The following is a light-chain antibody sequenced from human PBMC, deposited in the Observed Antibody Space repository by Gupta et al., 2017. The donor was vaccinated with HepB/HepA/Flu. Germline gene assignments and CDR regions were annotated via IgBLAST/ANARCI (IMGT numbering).Light chain of an antibody. V-gene: IGKV3-20*01. Sequence: ILLTPPPGTLSLSPGERATLSCRASQSVGSSYLAWYQQKPGQAPRLLIYDASSRATGIPDRFSGSGSGTDFTLTISRLEPEDFAVYYCQQYGDSTRTFGQGTTVEIK. J-gene: IGKJ1*01. CDR2: DAS. CDR1: QSVGSSY. CDR3: QQYGDSTRT.